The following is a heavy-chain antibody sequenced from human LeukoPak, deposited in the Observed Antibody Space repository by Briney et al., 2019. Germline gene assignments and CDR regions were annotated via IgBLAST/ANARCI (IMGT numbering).Heavy chain of an antibody. Sequence: ASVKVSCKASGYTFTSYGISWVRQAPGQGLEWMGWISAYNGNTNYAQELQGRVTMTTDTSTSTAYMELRSLRSDDTAVYYCARCEGYGVAKTIDYWGQGTLVTVSS. CDR2: ISAYNGNT. V-gene: IGHV1-18*01. CDR3: ARCEGYGVAKTIDY. D-gene: IGHD4-17*01. CDR1: GYTFTSYG. J-gene: IGHJ4*02.